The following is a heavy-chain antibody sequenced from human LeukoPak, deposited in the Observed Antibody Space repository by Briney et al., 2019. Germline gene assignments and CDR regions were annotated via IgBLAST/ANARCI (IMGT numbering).Heavy chain of an antibody. CDR3: ARGQLTCSGGSCYSNHYYYYYYMDV. Sequence: SETLSLTCAVYGGSFSGYYWSWIRQPPGKGLEWIGEINHSGSTNYNPSLKSRVTISVDTSKNQFSLKLSSVTAADTAVYYCARGQLTCSGGSCYSNHYYYYYYMDVWDKGTTVTVSS. CDR1: GGSFSGYY. D-gene: IGHD2-15*01. J-gene: IGHJ6*03. V-gene: IGHV4-34*01. CDR2: INHSGST.